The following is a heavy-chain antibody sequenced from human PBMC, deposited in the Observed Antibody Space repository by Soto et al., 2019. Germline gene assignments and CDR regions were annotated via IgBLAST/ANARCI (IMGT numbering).Heavy chain of an antibody. CDR3: ARYWSGGSCYLDP. V-gene: IGHV4-59*01. Sequence: QVQLQESGPGLVKPSETLSLTCTVSGGSISSYYWSWIRQPPGKGLEWIGYMYHSGSTNYNPSLKSRVTISVDTSKNQFSLKLSSVTAADTAVYYCARYWSGGSCYLDPWGQGTLVTVSS. J-gene: IGHJ5*02. D-gene: IGHD2-15*01. CDR1: GGSISSYY. CDR2: MYHSGST.